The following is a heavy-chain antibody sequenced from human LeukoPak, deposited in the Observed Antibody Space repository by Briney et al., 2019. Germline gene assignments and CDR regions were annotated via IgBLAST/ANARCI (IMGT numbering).Heavy chain of an antibody. Sequence: SQTLSLTCAVSGGSISSGGYSWSWIRQPPGKGLEWIGYIYHSGSTYYDPSLKSRVTISVDRSKNQFSLKLSSVTAEDTAVYYCARISRGIVVVPAAPDYWGQGTLVTVSS. CDR1: GGSISSGGYS. J-gene: IGHJ4*02. D-gene: IGHD2-2*01. CDR2: IYHSGST. V-gene: IGHV4-30-2*01. CDR3: ARISRGIVVVPAAPDY.